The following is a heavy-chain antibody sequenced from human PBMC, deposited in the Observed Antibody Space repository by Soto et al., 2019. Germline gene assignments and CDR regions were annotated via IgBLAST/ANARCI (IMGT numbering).Heavy chain of an antibody. D-gene: IGHD4-17*01. V-gene: IGHV3-74*01. Sequence: EVQLVESGGGLVQPGGSLRLSCAASGFTFSNYWMHWVRQAPGKGLVWISRINSDGSTTSYADSVRGRFTISRDNAKNTLYLQMNSLRAEDTAVYYCARVDYGDYWFDPWGQGTLVTVSS. J-gene: IGHJ5*02. CDR1: GFTFSNYW. CDR2: INSDGSTT. CDR3: ARVDYGDYWFDP.